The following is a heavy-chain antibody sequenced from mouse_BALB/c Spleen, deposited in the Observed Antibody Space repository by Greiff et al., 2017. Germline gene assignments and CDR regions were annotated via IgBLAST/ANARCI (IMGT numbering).Heavy chain of an antibody. CDR1: GFAFSSYD. CDR2: ISSGGGST. V-gene: IGHV5-12-1*01. D-gene: IGHD2-4*01. Sequence: EVMLVESGGGLVKPGGSLKLSCAASGFAFSSYDMSWVRQTPEKRLEWVAYISSGGGSTYYPDTVKGRFTISRDNAKNTLYLQMSSLKSEDTAMYYCARHSNYDYAMDYWGQGTSVTVSS. J-gene: IGHJ4*01. CDR3: ARHSNYDYAMDY.